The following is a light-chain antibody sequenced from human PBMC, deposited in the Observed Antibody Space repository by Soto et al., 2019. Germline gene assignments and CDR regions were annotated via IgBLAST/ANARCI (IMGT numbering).Light chain of an antibody. V-gene: IGLV2-23*03. CDR2: EGT. Sequence: QSVLTQPASVSGSPGQSITISCTATSSDVGSYNFVSWYQQHPGKAPKLLVYEGTMRPSGVSNRFSASKSGNTASLAISGLQAEDEADYYCCSYAGRSTFPYVFGTGTKLTVL. J-gene: IGLJ1*01. CDR1: SSDVGSYNF. CDR3: CSYAGRSTFPYV.